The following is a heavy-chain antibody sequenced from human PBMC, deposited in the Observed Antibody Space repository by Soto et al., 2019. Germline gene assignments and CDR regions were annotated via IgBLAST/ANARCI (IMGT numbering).Heavy chain of an antibody. D-gene: IGHD3-10*01. J-gene: IGHJ5*02. CDR3: ARLPAVPGSLAWFGP. Sequence: QVQLQESGPGLVRPSETLSLTCTVSGASIRTSYWTWIRQPPGKGLEWIAYIYHSGTTNHNPSLKSRVTISADTSKNQLSLRLNSVTAADTAVYYCARLPAVPGSLAWFGPWGQGTLVIVSS. CDR1: GASIRTSY. CDR2: IYHSGTT. V-gene: IGHV4-59*08.